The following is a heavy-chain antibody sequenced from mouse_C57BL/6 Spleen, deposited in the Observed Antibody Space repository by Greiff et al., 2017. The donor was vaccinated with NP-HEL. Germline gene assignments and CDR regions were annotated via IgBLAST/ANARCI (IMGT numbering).Heavy chain of an antibody. CDR2: INPNNGGT. J-gene: IGHJ4*01. V-gene: IGHV1-26*01. CDR3: NGSPYAMDY. CDR1: GYTFTDYY. D-gene: IGHD1-1*01. Sequence: VQLQQSGPELVKPGASVKISCKASGYTFTDYYMNWVKQSHGKSLEWIGDINPNNGGTSYNQKFKGKATLTVDKSSSTAYMELRSLTSEDSAVYYCNGSPYAMDYWGQGTSVTVSS.